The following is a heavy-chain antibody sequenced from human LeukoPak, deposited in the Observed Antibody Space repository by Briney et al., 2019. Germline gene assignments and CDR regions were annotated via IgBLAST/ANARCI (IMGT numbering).Heavy chain of an antibody. D-gene: IGHD2-21*02. CDR2: IPYSGST. CDR1: GASVSGGSYY. J-gene: IGHJ4*02. V-gene: IGHV4-61*01. CDR3: ARSGDYSGAY. Sequence: PSETLSLTCTVPGASVSGGSYYWSWTRQPPGKGLEWIGYIPYSGSTNYNPSLKSRVTISVDTSKNQFSLKLNSVTAADTAIYFCARSGDYSGAYWGQGSLVTVSS.